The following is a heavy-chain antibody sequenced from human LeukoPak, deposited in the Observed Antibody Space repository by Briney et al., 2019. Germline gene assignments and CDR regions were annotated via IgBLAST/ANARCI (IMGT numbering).Heavy chain of an antibody. V-gene: IGHV3-21*01. D-gene: IGHD6-13*01. Sequence: GGSLRLSCAASGFTFSSYSMNWVRQAPGKGLEWVSSISSSSSYIYYADSVKGRFTISRDNAKNSLYLQMNSLRAEDTAVYYCARVREAAAFDIWGQGTMVTVSS. J-gene: IGHJ3*02. CDR2: ISSSSSYI. CDR1: GFTFSSYS. CDR3: ARVREAAAFDI.